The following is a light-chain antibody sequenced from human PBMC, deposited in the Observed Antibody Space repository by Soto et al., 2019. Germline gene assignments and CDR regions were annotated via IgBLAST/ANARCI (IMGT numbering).Light chain of an antibody. Sequence: EIVMTQSPATLSVSPGERATLSCRASQSVSSNLAWYQQKPGQAPRLLIYGASTRATGIPARFSGSGSGTEFTLTISIMQSEDVEVYYCQQYNNWPPWTFGQGTKVEIK. CDR3: QQYNNWPPWT. CDR2: GAS. CDR1: QSVSSN. J-gene: IGKJ1*01. V-gene: IGKV3-15*01.